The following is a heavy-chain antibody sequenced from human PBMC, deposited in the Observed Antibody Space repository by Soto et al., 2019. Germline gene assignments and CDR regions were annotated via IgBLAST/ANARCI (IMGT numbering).Heavy chain of an antibody. CDR3: ATTYYGDYSIGY. D-gene: IGHD4-17*01. CDR1: GGSISSYY. J-gene: IGHJ4*02. Sequence: ETLSLTCTVSGGSISSYYWSWIRQPPGKGLEWIGYIYYSGSTNYNPSLKSRVTISVDTSKNQFSLKLSSVTAADTAVYYCATTYYGDYSIGYWGQGTLVTVSS. V-gene: IGHV4-59*08. CDR2: IYYSGST.